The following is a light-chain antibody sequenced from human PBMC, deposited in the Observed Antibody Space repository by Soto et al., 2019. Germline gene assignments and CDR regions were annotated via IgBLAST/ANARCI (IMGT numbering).Light chain of an antibody. CDR3: QHYNNWPFT. Sequence: EVVLTQSPATLSLSPGERATLSCRASQSVTTYLAWYQQKPGQAPRLLIYDASSRATGIPARFSGSGSGTEFTLTISSLQSEDFAVYYCQHYNNWPFTFGQGTKLEIK. CDR2: DAS. CDR1: QSVTTY. J-gene: IGKJ2*01. V-gene: IGKV3-15*01.